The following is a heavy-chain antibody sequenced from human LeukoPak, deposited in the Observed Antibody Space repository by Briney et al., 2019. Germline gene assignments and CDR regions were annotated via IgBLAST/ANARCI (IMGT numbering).Heavy chain of an antibody. D-gene: IGHD1-1*01. CDR1: GINFRGYW. V-gene: IGHV3-7*01. Sequence: GGSLGLSCAVSGINFRGYWMAGVRRAPGKGLEGVANMKQEGSEKYYVDSVKGRFTISGDNFQNTLYLQVSSLSVEDTAVYYCARDISTGLNYFDSWGQGTLVTVSS. CDR2: MKQEGSEK. J-gene: IGHJ4*02. CDR3: ARDISTGLNYFDS.